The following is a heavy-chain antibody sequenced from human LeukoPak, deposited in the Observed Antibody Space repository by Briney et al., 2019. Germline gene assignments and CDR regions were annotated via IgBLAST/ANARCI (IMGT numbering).Heavy chain of an antibody. CDR1: GGSISSSDYS. V-gene: IGHV4-39*01. Sequence: SETLSLTCTVSGGSISSSDYSWGWIRQPPGKGLEWIGSIYYSGSTYYNPSLKSRVTISVDTSKNQFSLKLSSVTAADTAVYYCARRNYGSGRRDYWGQGTLVTVSS. D-gene: IGHD3-10*01. CDR2: IYYSGST. CDR3: ARRNYGSGRRDY. J-gene: IGHJ4*02.